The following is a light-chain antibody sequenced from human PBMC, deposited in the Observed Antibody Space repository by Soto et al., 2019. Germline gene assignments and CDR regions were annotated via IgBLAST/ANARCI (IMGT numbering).Light chain of an antibody. CDR3: QQSYSTRWT. CDR2: AAS. CDR1: QSISSY. J-gene: IGKJ2*01. Sequence: DIQMTQSPSSLSASVGDRVAITCRASQSISSYLNWYQQKPGKAPKLLIYAASSLQSGVPSRFSGSGSGTAFTLTISTLQPEDFAPYYCQQSYSTRWTFGQGTKLEIK. V-gene: IGKV1-39*01.